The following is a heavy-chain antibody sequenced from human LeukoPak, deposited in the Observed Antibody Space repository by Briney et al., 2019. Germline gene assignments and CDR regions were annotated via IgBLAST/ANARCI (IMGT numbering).Heavy chain of an antibody. CDR1: GGSIGTYH. D-gene: IGHD6-19*01. J-gene: IGHJ4*02. V-gene: IGHV4-59*08. CDR2: IFDSGSP. CDR3: ARHGDNGWYFFDI. Sequence: PSETLSLTCTVSGGSIGTYHWSWVRQPPGKGLEWIGYIFDSGSPSYRPALKSRVTISLDTSKNHVSLRLQSATAADTAIYYCARHGDNGWYFFDIWGQGTLVTVSS.